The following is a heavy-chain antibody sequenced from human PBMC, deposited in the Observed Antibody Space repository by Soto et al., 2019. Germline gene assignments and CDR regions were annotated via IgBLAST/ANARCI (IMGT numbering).Heavy chain of an antibody. Sequence: QLQLVESGGGVVQPGRTLRLSCTASGSTFSNYIMHWVRQAPGKGVEWVAFISYDGSNKDYADSVEGRFTISRDNSKSTLFLQLSSLRPEDTAVYYCAGGDNYYALGVWGQGTTVTVSS. V-gene: IGHV3-30-3*01. D-gene: IGHD2-15*01. CDR3: AGGDNYYALGV. J-gene: IGHJ6*02. CDR1: GSTFSNYI. CDR2: ISYDGSNK.